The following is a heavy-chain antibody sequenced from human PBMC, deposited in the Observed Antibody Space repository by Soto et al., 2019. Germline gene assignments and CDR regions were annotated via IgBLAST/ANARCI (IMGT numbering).Heavy chain of an antibody. CDR3: ARGRSRLLWFGELLGY. CDR2: INHSGST. D-gene: IGHD3-10*01. J-gene: IGHJ4*02. V-gene: IGHV4-34*01. Sequence: SETLSLTCAVYGGSFSGYYWIWIRQPPGKGLEWIGEINHSGSTNYNPSLKSRVTISVDTSKNQFSLKLSSVTAADTAVYYCARGRSRLLWFGELLGYWGQGTLVTVSS. CDR1: GGSFSGYY.